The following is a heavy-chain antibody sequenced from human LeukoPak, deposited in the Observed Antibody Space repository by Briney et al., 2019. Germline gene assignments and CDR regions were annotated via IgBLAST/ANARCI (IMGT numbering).Heavy chain of an antibody. CDR2: ISGSGGST. CDR3: AKTTRDFMTTVSNWFDP. J-gene: IGHJ5*02. V-gene: IGHV3-23*01. D-gene: IGHD4-17*01. CDR1: GFTFSSYA. Sequence: GGSLRLSCAASGFTFSSYAMCWVRQAPGKGLELVSTISGSGGSTYYADSVKGRFTISRDNSKNTVFLQMNSLRAEDTAIYYCAKTTRDFMTTVSNWFDPWGQGTLVTVSS.